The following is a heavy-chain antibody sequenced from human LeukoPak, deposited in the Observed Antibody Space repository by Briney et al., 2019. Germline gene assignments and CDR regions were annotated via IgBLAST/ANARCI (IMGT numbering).Heavy chain of an antibody. D-gene: IGHD1-1*01. CDR1: GNTFSSYG. CDR2: ISGYSDNT. V-gene: IGHV1-18*01. Sequence: ASVKVSCKTSGNTFSSYGVSWVRQAPGQGLEWMGWISGYSDNTKYAQKFQGRVTMTTDRNVTTAYMELRSLRYDDTAVYYCARDLGIWNHAFDLWGQGTMVTVSS. CDR3: ARDLGIWNHAFDL. J-gene: IGHJ3*01.